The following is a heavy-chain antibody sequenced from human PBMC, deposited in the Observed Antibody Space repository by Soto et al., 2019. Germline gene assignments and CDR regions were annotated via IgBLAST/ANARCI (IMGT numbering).Heavy chain of an antibody. CDR1: GGSISSYY. Sequence: PSETLSLTFTVSGGSISSYYWSWIRQPPGKGLEWIGYIYYSGSTNYNPSLKSRVTISVDTSKNQFSLKLSSVTAADTAVYYCAREGTTVTTRAWFDPWGQGTLVTVSS. D-gene: IGHD4-17*01. CDR3: AREGTTVTTRAWFDP. V-gene: IGHV4-59*01. J-gene: IGHJ5*02. CDR2: IYYSGST.